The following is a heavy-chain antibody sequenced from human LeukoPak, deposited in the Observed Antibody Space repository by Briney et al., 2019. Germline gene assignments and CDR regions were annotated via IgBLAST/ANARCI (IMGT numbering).Heavy chain of an antibody. CDR1: GGSVSSSSYY. CDR2: IYYSGST. V-gene: IGHV4-39*01. Sequence: PSETLSLTCTVSGGSVSSSSYYWGWIRQPPGKGLEWIGSIYYSGSTYYNPSLKSRVTISVDTSKNQFSLKLSSVTAADTAVYYCARLQRYYDSSGYYYRSYYYYYMDVWGKGTTVTISS. D-gene: IGHD3-22*01. CDR3: ARLQRYYDSSGYYYRSYYYYYMDV. J-gene: IGHJ6*03.